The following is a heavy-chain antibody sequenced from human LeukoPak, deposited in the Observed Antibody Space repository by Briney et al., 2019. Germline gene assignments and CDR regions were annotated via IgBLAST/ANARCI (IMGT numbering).Heavy chain of an antibody. Sequence: GGSLRLSCAASGFSISTYWMTWVRQAPGKGLEWVANIKQDGSEEYYVDSVKGRFTVSRDNAKNSLYLQMNSLRAEDTAVYYCASWGGRDYWGQGTLVTVSS. D-gene: IGHD3-10*01. CDR2: IKQDGSEE. V-gene: IGHV3-7*01. J-gene: IGHJ4*02. CDR1: GFSISTYW. CDR3: ASWGGRDY.